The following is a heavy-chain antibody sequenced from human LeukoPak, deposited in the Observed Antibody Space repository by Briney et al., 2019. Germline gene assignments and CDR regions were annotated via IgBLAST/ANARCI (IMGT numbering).Heavy chain of an antibody. V-gene: IGHV4-59*12. Sequence: SETLSLTCTVSGGSISSYYWSWIRQPPGKGLEWIGYIYYSGSTNYNPSLKSRVTISVDTSKNQFSLKLSSVTAADTAVYYCARAYYDFWSGYYSSDPWGQGTLVTVSS. D-gene: IGHD3-3*01. CDR2: IYYSGST. CDR3: ARAYYDFWSGYYSSDP. J-gene: IGHJ5*02. CDR1: GGSISSYY.